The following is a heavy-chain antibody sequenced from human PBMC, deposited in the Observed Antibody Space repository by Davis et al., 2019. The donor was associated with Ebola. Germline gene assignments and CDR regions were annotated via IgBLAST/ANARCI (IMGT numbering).Heavy chain of an antibody. CDR2: ISYEGNNKQYA. J-gene: IGHJ3*02. V-gene: IGHV3-30*04. D-gene: IGHD3-22*01. CDR1: GFSFSYYP. Sequence: GGSLRLSCVGSGFSFSYYPMHWVRQAPGKGLEWVALISYEGNNKQYADYADSVKGRFTISRDNSKNTLYLQMNSLRAEDTAVYYCARTYYYDSRGYRNAFDIWGQGTMVTVSS. CDR3: ARTYYYDSRGYRNAFDI.